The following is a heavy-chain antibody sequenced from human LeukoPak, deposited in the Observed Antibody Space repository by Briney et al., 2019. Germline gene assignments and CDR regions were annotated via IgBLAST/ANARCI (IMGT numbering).Heavy chain of an antibody. D-gene: IGHD2-2*01. V-gene: IGHV1-24*01. CDR1: GYTLTELS. CDR3: ATDRDIVAVPAALGF. J-gene: IGHJ4*02. Sequence: ASVKVSCKVSGYTLTELSMHWVRQAPGKGLEWMGGFDPEDGETIYAQKFQSRVTMTEDTSTDTAYMELSSLRSEDTAVYYCATDRDIVAVPAALGFWGQGTLVTVSS. CDR2: FDPEDGET.